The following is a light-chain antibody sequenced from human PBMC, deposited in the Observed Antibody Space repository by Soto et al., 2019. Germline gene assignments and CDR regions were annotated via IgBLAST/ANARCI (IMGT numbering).Light chain of an antibody. J-gene: IGKJ2*01. CDR2: GAS. CDR3: QQYNNWPPYT. CDR1: QRGNSN. V-gene: IGKV3-15*01. Sequence: EIVMTKSPATLSVSPGERATLSCRASQRGNSNLAWYQQKPGQAPRLLIYGASTMATGIPATFSGSGSGTEFTLTISSLQSEDFAVYYCQQYNNWPPYTFGQGNKLEIK.